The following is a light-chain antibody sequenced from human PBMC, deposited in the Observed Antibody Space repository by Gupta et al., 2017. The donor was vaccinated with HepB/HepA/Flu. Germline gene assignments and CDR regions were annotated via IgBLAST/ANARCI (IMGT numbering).Light chain of an antibody. J-gene: IGLJ3*02. CDR1: NRGSKS. CDR2: HDK. Sequence: SYVLTQPPSVSLAPGKTARATSAGSNRGSKSVHWSQQKPGQAPILVVLHDKKRPSGIPERFSASNSGNTATLTISRVEAGDEADYYCQVWDTTSDHWVFGGGTKLTVL. CDR3: QVWDTTSDHWV. V-gene: IGLV3-21*03.